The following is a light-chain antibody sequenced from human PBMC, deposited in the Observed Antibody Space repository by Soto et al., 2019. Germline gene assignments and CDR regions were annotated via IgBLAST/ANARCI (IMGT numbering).Light chain of an antibody. V-gene: IGKV1-5*03. Sequence: DIQRTQSPSTLSASVGDRVTITCRASQSISTWLAWYQQKPGKAPKLLIYKTSNLDSGVPSRFSGSGSGTEFSLTISSLQPDDFATYYCQQYKSFSLTFGGGTRVEVK. CDR3: QQYKSFSLT. CDR1: QSISTW. CDR2: KTS. J-gene: IGKJ4*01.